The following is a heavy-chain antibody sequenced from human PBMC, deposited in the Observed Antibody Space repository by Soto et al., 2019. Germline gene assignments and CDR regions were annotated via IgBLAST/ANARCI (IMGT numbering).Heavy chain of an antibody. V-gene: IGHV3-9*01. CDR2: ISWNSGSI. CDR3: EKDRQYRSSLEVLDY. J-gene: IGHJ4*02. Sequence: EVQLVESGGGLVQPGRSLRLSCAASGFTFDDYAMHWVRQAPGKGLEWVSGISWNSGSIGYADSVKGRFTISRDNAKNSLNLQMNGLRAEVKGLYYCEKDRQYRSSLEVLDYWGQGTLVTVSS. CDR1: GFTFDDYA. D-gene: IGHD6-6*01.